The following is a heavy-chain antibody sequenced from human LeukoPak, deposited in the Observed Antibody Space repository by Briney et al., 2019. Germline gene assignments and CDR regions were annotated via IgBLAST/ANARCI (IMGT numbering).Heavy chain of an antibody. V-gene: IGHV3-71*01. J-gene: IGHJ6*02. CDR3: ARESGFGELFPFCMDV. Sequence: HTGGSLRLSCAASGFTFSSYNMKWVRQAPGKGLEWVGFIRSKAYGGTTEYAASVKGRFTISRDDSKSIAYLQMNSLRVEDTAVYYCARESGFGELFPFCMDVWGQGTTVTVSS. CDR1: GFTFSSYN. D-gene: IGHD3-10*01. CDR2: IRSKAYGGTT.